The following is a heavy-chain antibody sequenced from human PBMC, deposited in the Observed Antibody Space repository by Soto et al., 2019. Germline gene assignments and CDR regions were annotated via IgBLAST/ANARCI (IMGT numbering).Heavy chain of an antibody. D-gene: IGHD6-19*01. J-gene: IGHJ4*02. V-gene: IGHV3-23*01. Sequence: EVQLLESGGGLVQPGGSLRLSCAASGFTFSSYAMSWVRQAPGKGLEWVSAVSGSGGSTYYADSVKGRFTISRDNSKNTLDLQMNSLRAEDTAVYYCARRSSGWYFDYWGQGTLVTVSS. CDR2: VSGSGGST. CDR3: ARRSSGWYFDY. CDR1: GFTFSSYA.